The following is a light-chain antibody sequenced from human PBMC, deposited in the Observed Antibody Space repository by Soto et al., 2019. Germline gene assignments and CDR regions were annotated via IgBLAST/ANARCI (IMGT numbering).Light chain of an antibody. J-gene: IGKJ1*01. CDR1: QSVSSSF. Sequence: ESVLTQSPGTLSLSPGERATLSCRASQSVSSSFLAWYQLKPGQAPRLLIYGASSRATGIPDRFSGSGSGTAFTLTISRLEPEDFAVYYCQPYDSSPWTFGQGTKVEIK. V-gene: IGKV3-20*01. CDR2: GAS. CDR3: QPYDSSPWT.